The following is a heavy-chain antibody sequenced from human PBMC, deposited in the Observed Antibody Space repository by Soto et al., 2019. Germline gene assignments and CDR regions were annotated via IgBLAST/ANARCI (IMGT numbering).Heavy chain of an antibody. Sequence: QVQLVESGGGVVQPGRSLRLSCAASGFTFSSYGMHWVRQAPGKGLEWVAVIWYDGSNKYYADSVKGRFTISRDNSKNTLYLQTNSLRAEDTAVYYCARGRGGIEMVSYYYGMDVWGQGTTVTVSS. CDR2: IWYDGSNK. D-gene: IGHD2-8*01. CDR1: GFTFSSYG. V-gene: IGHV3-33*01. CDR3: ARGRGGIEMVSYYYGMDV. J-gene: IGHJ6*02.